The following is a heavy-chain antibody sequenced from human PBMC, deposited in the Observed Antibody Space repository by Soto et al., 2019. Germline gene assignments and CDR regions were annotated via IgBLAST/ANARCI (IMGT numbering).Heavy chain of an antibody. CDR1: GFTFSSYS. J-gene: IGHJ3*02. D-gene: IGHD4-17*01. V-gene: IGHV3-48*01. CDR3: ARETTTDAFDI. Sequence: PGGSLRLSCAASGFTFSSYSMNWVRQAPGKGLEWVSYISSSSTIYYADSVKGRFTISRDNAKNSLYLQMNSLRAEDTAVYYCARETTTDAFDIWGQGTMVTVSS. CDR2: ISSSSTI.